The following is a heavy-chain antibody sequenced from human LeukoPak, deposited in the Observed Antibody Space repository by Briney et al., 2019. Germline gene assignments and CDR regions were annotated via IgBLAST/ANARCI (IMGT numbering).Heavy chain of an antibody. CDR3: ASSFLPHSDILPG. D-gene: IGHD3-9*01. CDR1: GYTFTSYG. V-gene: IGHV1-18*01. J-gene: IGHJ4*02. CDR2: ISAYNGNT. Sequence: ASVKVSCKASGYTFTSYGISWVRQAPGQGLEWMGWISAYNGNTNYAQKLQGRVTMTRNTSISTAYMELSSLRSEDTAVYYCASSFLPHSDILPGWGQGTLVTVSS.